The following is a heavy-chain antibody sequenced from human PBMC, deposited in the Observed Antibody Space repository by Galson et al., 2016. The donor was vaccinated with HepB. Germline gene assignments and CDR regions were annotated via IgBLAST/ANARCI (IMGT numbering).Heavy chain of an antibody. Sequence: SLRLSCAASGFTFSDYYMSWIRQAPGKGLEWVSYISSSSTTILYADSVKGRFTVSRDNAKNSLYLQMNSLRAEDTAVYYCAREEQLRYVDSWGQGTLVTVSS. V-gene: IGHV3-11*01. D-gene: IGHD3-9*01. CDR3: AREEQLRYVDS. J-gene: IGHJ5*01. CDR1: GFTFSDYY. CDR2: ISSSSTTI.